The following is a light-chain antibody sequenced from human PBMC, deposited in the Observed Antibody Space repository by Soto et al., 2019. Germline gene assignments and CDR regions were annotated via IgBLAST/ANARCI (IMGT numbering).Light chain of an antibody. CDR2: GAS. Sequence: TQSPSTLSASVGDRVTITCRASPSVTNYLAWYQQKPGQAPRLLIYGASSRATGIPDRFSGSGSGTDFTLTISRLEPEDFAVYYCQQYGSSPWTFGQGTKVDIK. V-gene: IGKV3-20*01. CDR3: QQYGSSPWT. J-gene: IGKJ1*01. CDR1: PSVTNY.